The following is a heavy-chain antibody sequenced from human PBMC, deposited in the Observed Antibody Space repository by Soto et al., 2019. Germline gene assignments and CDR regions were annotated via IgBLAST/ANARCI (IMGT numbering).Heavy chain of an antibody. J-gene: IGHJ2*01. V-gene: IGHV4-59*01. D-gene: IGHD3-9*01. CDR3: ARAYFDFTAAYSPYWYSKV. CDR2: IDDAGST. Sequence: SETLSLTWRVSGGSMTSYYWNWLRQSPGKGLEWIGYIDDAGSTKFNRSLRSRVSMSLLTSQCQVSLPLDAVAAADTAVYNCARAYFDFTAAYSPYWYSKVWGRGTLVTVSS. CDR1: GGSMTSYY.